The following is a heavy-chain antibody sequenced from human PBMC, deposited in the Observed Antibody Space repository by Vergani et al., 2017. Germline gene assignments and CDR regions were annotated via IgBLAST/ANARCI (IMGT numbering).Heavy chain of an antibody. D-gene: IGHD1-26*01. Sequence: EVQLVESGGGLVKPGGSLRLSCAASGFTFSNAWMSWVRQAPGKGLEWVSSISSSSSYIYYADSVKGRFTISRDNAKNSLYLQMNSLRAEDTAVYYCARDLVGAANFDYWGQGTLVTVSS. V-gene: IGHV3-21*01. CDR2: ISSSSSYI. CDR1: GFTFSNAW. J-gene: IGHJ4*02. CDR3: ARDLVGAANFDY.